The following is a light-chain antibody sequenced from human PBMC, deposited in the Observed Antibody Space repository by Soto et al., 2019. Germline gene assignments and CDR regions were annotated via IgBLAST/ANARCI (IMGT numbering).Light chain of an antibody. Sequence: DIQMTQSPSSLSASVGDRVTISCRASQSISNYLNCYQHKPGKAPNLLIYGPSILQRGVPSRFSGIGSGTDFTLTISSLQPEDFATYYCQQSYSTPHTFGQRTRREIK. J-gene: IGKJ5*01. V-gene: IGKV1-39*01. CDR1: QSISNY. CDR2: GPS. CDR3: QQSYSTPHT.